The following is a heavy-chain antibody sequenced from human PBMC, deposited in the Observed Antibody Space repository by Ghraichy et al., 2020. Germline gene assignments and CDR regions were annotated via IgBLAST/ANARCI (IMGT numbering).Heavy chain of an antibody. D-gene: IGHD3-22*01. Sequence: SETLSLTCTVSGGSISSDNWWSWVRQPPGTGLEWIGETYHSGSSNYNPSLKSRVTMSVDHSNNQFSLKLSSVTAADTAVYYCAKGRDNHYDPSGYSHFTYWGQGILVTVSS. CDR2: TYHSGSS. J-gene: IGHJ4*02. V-gene: IGHV4-4*02. CDR3: AKGRDNHYDPSGYSHFTY. CDR1: GGSISSDNW.